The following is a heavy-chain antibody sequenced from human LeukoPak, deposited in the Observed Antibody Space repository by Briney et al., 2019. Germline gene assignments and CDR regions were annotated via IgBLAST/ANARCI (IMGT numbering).Heavy chain of an antibody. V-gene: IGHV3-21*01. CDR3: ARDYYDFWSGYLNWFDP. CDR2: ISSSSSYI. CDR1: GFTFSSYA. J-gene: IGHJ5*02. D-gene: IGHD3-3*01. Sequence: GGSLRLSCAASGFTFSSYAMSWVRQAPGKGLEWVSSISSSSSYIYYADSVKGRFTISRDNAKNSLYLQMNSLRAEDTAVYYCARDYYDFWSGYLNWFDPWGQGTLVTVSS.